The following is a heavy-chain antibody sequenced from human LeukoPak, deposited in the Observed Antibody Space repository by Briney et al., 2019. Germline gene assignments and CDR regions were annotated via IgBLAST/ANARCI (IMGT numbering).Heavy chain of an antibody. D-gene: IGHD3-22*01. CDR1: GFTFSSYG. CDR2: IWDDGSNK. V-gene: IGHV3-33*06. CDR3: AKGSDYYDSSGYYLFDY. J-gene: IGHJ4*02. Sequence: GGSLRLSCAASGFTFSSYGMHWVRQAPGKGLEWVAVIWDDGSNKCYADSVKGRFTISRDNSKNTLYLQMNSLRAEDTAVYYCAKGSDYYDSSGYYLFDYWGQGTLVTVSS.